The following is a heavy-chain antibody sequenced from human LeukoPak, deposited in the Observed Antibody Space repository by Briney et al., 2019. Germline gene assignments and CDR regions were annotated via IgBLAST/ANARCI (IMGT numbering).Heavy chain of an antibody. V-gene: IGHV3-7*01. Sequence: GGSLRLSCAASGFTFSDYYMSWVRQAPGKGLEWVANIKQDGSEKYYVDSVKGRFTISRDNAKNSLYLQMNSLRAEDTAVYYCVRDNGYCSGGNCYHYYMDVWGKGTTVTISS. D-gene: IGHD2-15*01. CDR3: VRDNGYCSGGNCYHYYMDV. CDR1: GFTFSDYY. CDR2: IKQDGSEK. J-gene: IGHJ6*03.